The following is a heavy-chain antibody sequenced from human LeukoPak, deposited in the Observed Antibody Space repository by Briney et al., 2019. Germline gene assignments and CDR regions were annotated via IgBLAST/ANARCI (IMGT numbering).Heavy chain of an antibody. V-gene: IGHV3-23*01. J-gene: IGHJ4*02. CDR2: ISGSGGST. D-gene: IGHD6-13*01. CDR3: ARATTQAGIAATGTGY. Sequence: PGGSLRLSCAASGFTFSSYAMSWVRQAPGKGLEWVSAISGSGGSTYYADSVKGRFTISRDNSKNTLYLQMNSLRAEDTAVYYCARATTQAGIAATGTGYWGQGTLVIVSS. CDR1: GFTFSSYA.